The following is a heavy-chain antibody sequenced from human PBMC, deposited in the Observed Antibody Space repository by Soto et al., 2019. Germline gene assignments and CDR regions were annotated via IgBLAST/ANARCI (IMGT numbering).Heavy chain of an antibody. CDR1: GASVSSGSYF. CDR2: ITDIGST. J-gene: IGHJ4*02. CDR3: ARQRVAPAQYFFDY. Sequence: NPSETLSLTCGVSGASVSSGSYFWTWIRQPPGKGLEWIGYITDIGSTNYNPSLKSRVIISADTTKNHFSLNLKSVTAADTAVYYCARQRVAPAQYFFDYWGQGIPVTSPQ. D-gene: IGHD2-2*01. V-gene: IGHV4-61*01.